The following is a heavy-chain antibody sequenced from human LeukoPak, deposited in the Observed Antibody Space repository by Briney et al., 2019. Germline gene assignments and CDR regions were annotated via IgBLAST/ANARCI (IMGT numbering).Heavy chain of an antibody. V-gene: IGHV3-23*01. CDR3: ARETYYYDSSGYYYLDY. CDR1: GFTFSSYA. Sequence: QTGGSLRLSCAASGFTFSSYAMSWVRQAPGKGLEWVSVISASGGSTYYPDSVKGRFTISRDNSKNTLYLQMNSLRAEDTAVYYCARETYYYDSSGYYYLDYWGQGTLVTVSS. D-gene: IGHD3-22*01. J-gene: IGHJ4*02. CDR2: ISASGGST.